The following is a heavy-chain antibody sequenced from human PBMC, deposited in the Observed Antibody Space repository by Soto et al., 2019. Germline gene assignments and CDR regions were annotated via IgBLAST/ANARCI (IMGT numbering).Heavy chain of an antibody. Sequence: EVQVVESGGGLVQPGGSLRLSCAASGFIVSSSYMSWVRQAPGKGLEWVAVIYSAGSTYYADSVKGRFTIYRDSSKNTLYLQMGSLRAEDTAVYYCARSPTSTNYADCFDPWGKGTLVTVSS. CDR2: IYSAGST. D-gene: IGHD4-4*01. CDR1: GFIVSSSY. J-gene: IGHJ5*02. V-gene: IGHV3-66*01. CDR3: ARSPTSTNYADCFDP.